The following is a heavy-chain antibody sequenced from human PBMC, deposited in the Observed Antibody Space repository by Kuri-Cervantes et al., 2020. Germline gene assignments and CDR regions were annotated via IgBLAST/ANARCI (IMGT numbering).Heavy chain of an antibody. V-gene: IGHV4-38-2*01. J-gene: IGHJ4*02. CDR2: IYHSGST. CDR1: GYSISSGYY. Sequence: SETLSLTCAVSGYSISSGYYWGWIRQPPGKGLEWIGNIYHSGSTYYNSSLKSRVTISEDTAKNQFSLKLSSVTAADTAVYYCARSGGVSGPFDYWGQGTLVTVSS. D-gene: IGHD6-19*01. CDR3: ARSGGVSGPFDY.